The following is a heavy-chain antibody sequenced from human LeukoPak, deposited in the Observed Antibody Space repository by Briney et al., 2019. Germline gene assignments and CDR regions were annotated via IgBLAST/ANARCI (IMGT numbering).Heavy chain of an antibody. CDR1: GFTVSSNY. V-gene: IGHV3-53*01. D-gene: IGHD1-26*01. CDR3: ARAGWASGSYNWFDP. CDR2: IYSGGST. J-gene: IGHJ5*02. Sequence: GGSLRLSCAASGFTVSSNYMSWVRQAPGKGLEWVSVIYSGGSTYYADSVKGRFTISRDNAKNTLYLQMNSLRAEDTAVYYCARAGWASGSYNWFDPWGQGTLVTVSS.